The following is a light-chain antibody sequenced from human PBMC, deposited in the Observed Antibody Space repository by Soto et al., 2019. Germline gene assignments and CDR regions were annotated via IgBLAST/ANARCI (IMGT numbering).Light chain of an antibody. CDR2: VNSDGSH. CDR1: SGHSSYA. Sequence: QPVLTQSPSASASLGASVKLTCTLSSGHSSYAIAWHQQQPEKGPRYLMKVNSDGSHNKGDGIPDRFSGSSSGAERYLPLSRLPSEDEADSYCQTWDPGCAVVFGGGTKLTVL. CDR3: QTWDPGCAVV. J-gene: IGLJ2*01. V-gene: IGLV4-69*01.